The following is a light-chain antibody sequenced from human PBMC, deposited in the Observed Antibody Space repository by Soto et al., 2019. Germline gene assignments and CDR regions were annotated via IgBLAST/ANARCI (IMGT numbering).Light chain of an antibody. J-gene: IGKJ3*01. CDR2: DAS. V-gene: IGKV1-5*01. CDR1: QSISRS. Sequence: DIPMTQSPSTLSASVGDRVTITCRASQSISRSLAWYQQKSGKAPKLLIYDASSLESGVPSRFSGSGFGTEFTPTVSGLQSDDFATYYCQQYQSYFLTFGPGTTVDMK. CDR3: QQYQSYFLT.